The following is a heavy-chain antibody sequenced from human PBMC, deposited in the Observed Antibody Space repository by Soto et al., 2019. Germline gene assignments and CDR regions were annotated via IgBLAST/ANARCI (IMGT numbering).Heavy chain of an antibody. CDR1: GYTFTSYG. J-gene: IGHJ4*02. CDR2: ISAYKGNT. V-gene: IGHV1-18*04. Sequence: ASVKVSCKASGYTFTSYGISWVRQAPGQGLEWMGWISAYKGNTNYAQKLQGRVTMTTDTSTSTAYMELRSLRSDDTAVYYCARGRALWPREGFDYWGQGTLVTVSS. CDR3: ARGRALWPREGFDY. D-gene: IGHD1-26*01.